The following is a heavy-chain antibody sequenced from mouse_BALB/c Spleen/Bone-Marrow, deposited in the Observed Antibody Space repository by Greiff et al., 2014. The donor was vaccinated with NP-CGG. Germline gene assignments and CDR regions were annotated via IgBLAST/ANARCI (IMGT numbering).Heavy chain of an antibody. D-gene: IGHD2-3*01. Sequence: QVQLQQPGAELMKPGASVKISCKATGYTFSSYWIEWVKQRPGHGLEWIGEILPGSDSTNYNEKFKGKATFTADTSSNTAYMQLSSLTSEDSAVYYCASWGYDGYCYAMDYWGQGTSVTVSS. CDR2: ILPGSDST. J-gene: IGHJ4*01. V-gene: IGHV1-9*01. CDR1: GYTFSSYW. CDR3: ASWGYDGYCYAMDY.